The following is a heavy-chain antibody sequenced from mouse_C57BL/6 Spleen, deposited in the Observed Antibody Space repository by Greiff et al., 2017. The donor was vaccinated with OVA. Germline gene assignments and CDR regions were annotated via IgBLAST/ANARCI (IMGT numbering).Heavy chain of an antibody. V-gene: IGHV1-55*01. J-gene: IGHJ1*03. Sequence: QVQLQQSGPELVKPGASVKMSCKASGYTFTSYWITWVKQRPGQGLEWIGDIYPGSGSTNYNEKFKSKATLTVDTSSSTAYMQLSSLTSEDSAVYYCARTVVAPYWYFDVWGTGTTVTVSS. D-gene: IGHD1-1*01. CDR3: ARTVVAPYWYFDV. CDR1: GYTFTSYW. CDR2: IYPGSGST.